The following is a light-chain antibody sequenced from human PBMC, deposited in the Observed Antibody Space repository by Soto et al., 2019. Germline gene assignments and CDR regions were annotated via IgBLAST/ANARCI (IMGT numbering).Light chain of an antibody. CDR2: GAS. V-gene: IGKV3-20*01. Sequence: EIVLTQSPGTLSLSPGERATLSCRASQSVSSSYLAWYQQKPGQAPRLLIYGASSRATGIPDRFSGSGAGTDFTLTNSKLGPEDFAVYYCQQYAISPWTFGQGTKVQIK. CDR3: QQYAISPWT. CDR1: QSVSSSY. J-gene: IGKJ1*01.